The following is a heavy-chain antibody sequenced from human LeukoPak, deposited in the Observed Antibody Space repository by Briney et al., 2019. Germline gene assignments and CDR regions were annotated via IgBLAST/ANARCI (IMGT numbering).Heavy chain of an antibody. CDR2: VHYTGST. Sequence: SETLSLTCTVSGGAISSYYWSWIRQPPGKGLEWIGYVHYTGSTNDNPSLKSRATISLDTSKNQISLKLSSVTAADTAVYYCAREQKTAGTIDYWGQGALVSVSS. J-gene: IGHJ4*02. D-gene: IGHD6-13*01. CDR1: GGAISSYY. V-gene: IGHV4-59*12. CDR3: AREQKTAGTIDY.